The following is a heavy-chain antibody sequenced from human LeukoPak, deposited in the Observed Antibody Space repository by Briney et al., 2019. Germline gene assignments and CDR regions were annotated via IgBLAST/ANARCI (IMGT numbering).Heavy chain of an antibody. CDR1: GFTFSSYE. D-gene: IGHD1-26*01. J-gene: IGHJ4*02. V-gene: IGHV3-48*03. CDR2: ISSSGASM. CDR3: ARVLGIVGG. Sequence: GGSLRLSCAASGFTFSSYEMNWVRQAPGKGLEWVSYISSSGASMYYADSVKGRFTISRDNAKNSLYLQMSSLRAADTAVYYCARVLGIVGGWGQGTLVTVSS.